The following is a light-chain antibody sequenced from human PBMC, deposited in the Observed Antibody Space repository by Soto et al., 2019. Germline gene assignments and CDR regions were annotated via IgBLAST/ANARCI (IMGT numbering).Light chain of an antibody. CDR2: EVS. CDR3: CSYAGTGTFDVV. Sequence: QSVLTQPASVSGSPGQSITISCTGTSSDIGSYNRVSWYQQHPGKAPKLMIYEVSKRPSGVSNRFSGSKSGNTASLTISGLLAEDEADYYCCSYAGTGTFDVVFGVGTKLTVL. J-gene: IGLJ2*01. V-gene: IGLV2-23*02. CDR1: SSDIGSYNR.